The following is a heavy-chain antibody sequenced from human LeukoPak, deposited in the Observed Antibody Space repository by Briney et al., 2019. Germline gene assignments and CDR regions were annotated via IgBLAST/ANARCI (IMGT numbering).Heavy chain of an antibody. CDR2: ISAYNGNT. CDR3: AREEKIFGVVRLDV. D-gene: IGHD3-3*01. J-gene: IGHJ6*04. CDR1: GYTFTSYG. Sequence: GASVKVSCKASGYTFTSYGISWVRQAPGQGLEWMGWISAYNGNTNYAQKLQGRVTMTTDTSTSTAYMELRSLRSDDTAVYYCAREEKIFGVVRLDVWGKGTTVTVSS. V-gene: IGHV1-18*01.